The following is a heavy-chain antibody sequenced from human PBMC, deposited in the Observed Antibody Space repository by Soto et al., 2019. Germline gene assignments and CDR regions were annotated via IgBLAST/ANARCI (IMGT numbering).Heavy chain of an antibody. J-gene: IGHJ3*02. Sequence: HVQLVQSGAEVKKPGASLKVSCKASGYTFISYGVSWVRQAPGQGLEWLGWNSPYYGNTNYAQKFQGRITMTTDTSTSTVYMDLRSLRTDGTAVYYCARDQTKWLTDAFDIWGQGTMVVVSS. CDR3: ARDQTKWLTDAFDI. CDR2: NSPYYGNT. V-gene: IGHV1-18*01. CDR1: GYTFISYG. D-gene: IGHD5-12*01.